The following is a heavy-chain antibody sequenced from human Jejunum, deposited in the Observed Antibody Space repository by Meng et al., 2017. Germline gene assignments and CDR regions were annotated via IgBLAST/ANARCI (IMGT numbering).Heavy chain of an antibody. V-gene: IGHV5-51*01. Sequence: KVSCKGSGYSFTSYWIGWVRQMPGKGLEWMGIIYPGDSDTRYSPSFQGQVTISADKSITTAYLQGSRLKASDTAIYYCARRGEGAWFLDYWGQGTLVTVSS. J-gene: IGHJ4*02. CDR3: ARRGEGAWFLDY. CDR1: GYSFTSYW. CDR2: IYPGDSDT. D-gene: IGHD6-19*01.